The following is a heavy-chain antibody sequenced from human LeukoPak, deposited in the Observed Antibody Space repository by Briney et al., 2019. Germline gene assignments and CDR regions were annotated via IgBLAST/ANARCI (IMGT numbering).Heavy chain of an antibody. D-gene: IGHD6-13*01. CDR2: FDPEDGET. J-gene: IGHJ3*02. CDR1: GYTLTDLS. Sequence: ASVKVSCKVSGYTLTDLSMHWVRQAPGKGLEWMGGFDPEDGETIYAQKFQARVTITDDTSTDTAYMELSSLRSDDTAVYYCATGFGSNWYGPDAFDIGGEGTMVTVSS. CDR3: ATGFGSNWYGPDAFDI. V-gene: IGHV1-24*01.